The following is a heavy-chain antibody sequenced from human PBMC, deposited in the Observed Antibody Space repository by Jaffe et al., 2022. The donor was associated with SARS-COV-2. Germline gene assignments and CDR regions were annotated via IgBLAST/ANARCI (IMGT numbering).Heavy chain of an antibody. CDR2: IKSKTDGGTT. CDR1: GFTFSNAW. CDR3: TTGSPAYCSGGSCYWIGFDY. J-gene: IGHJ4*02. D-gene: IGHD2-15*01. Sequence: EVQLVESGGGLVKPGGSLRLSCAASGFTFSNAWMSWVRQAPGKGLEWVGRIKSKTDGGTTDYAAPVKGRFTISRDDSKNTLYLQMNSLKTEDTAVYYCTTGSPAYCSGGSCYWIGFDYWGQGTLVTVSS. V-gene: IGHV3-15*01.